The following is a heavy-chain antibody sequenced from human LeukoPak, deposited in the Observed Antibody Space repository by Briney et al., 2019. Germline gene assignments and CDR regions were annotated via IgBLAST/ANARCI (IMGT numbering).Heavy chain of an antibody. CDR2: IYSGGST. CDR1: GFTFTDYS. Sequence: GGSLRLSCAASGFTFTDYSMSWVRQAPGKGLEWVSVIYSGGSTYYADSVKGRFTISRDNSKNTLYLQMNSLRAEDTAVYYCARDPAIGGWSAFDIWGQGTMVTVSS. J-gene: IGHJ3*02. V-gene: IGHV3-53*01. D-gene: IGHD3-3*01. CDR3: ARDPAIGGWSAFDI.